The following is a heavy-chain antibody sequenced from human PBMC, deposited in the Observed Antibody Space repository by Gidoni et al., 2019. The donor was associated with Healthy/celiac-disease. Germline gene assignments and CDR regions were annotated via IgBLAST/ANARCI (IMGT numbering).Heavy chain of an antibody. V-gene: IGHV4-39*01. CDR1: GGSISSSSYY. Sequence: QLQLQESGPGLVKPSETLSLTCPVSGGSISSSSYYWGWIRQPPGKGLEWIGSIYYSGSTYYNPSRKSRVTISVDTSKNQFSLKLSSGTAADTAVYYCARQGYDILTGYYPTYYYGMDVWGQGTTVNVSS. D-gene: IGHD3-9*01. J-gene: IGHJ6*02. CDR2: IYYSGST. CDR3: ARQGYDILTGYYPTYYYGMDV.